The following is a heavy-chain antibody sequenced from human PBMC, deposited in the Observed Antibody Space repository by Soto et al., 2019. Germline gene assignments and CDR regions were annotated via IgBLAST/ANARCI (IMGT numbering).Heavy chain of an antibody. CDR1: GGSISSYY. V-gene: IGHV4-59*08. D-gene: IGHD2-21*02. J-gene: IGHJ5*02. Sequence: QVQLQESGPGLVKPSETLSLTCTVSGGSISSYYCSWIRQPPGKGLEWIGYIYYSGSTNYNPSLKSRVTISVDTSKNQFSLKLSSVTAADTAVYYCATGGNSAWGQGTLVTVSS. CDR3: ATGGNSA. CDR2: IYYSGST.